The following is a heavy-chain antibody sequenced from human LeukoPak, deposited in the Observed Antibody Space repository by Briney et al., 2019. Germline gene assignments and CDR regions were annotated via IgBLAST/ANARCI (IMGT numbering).Heavy chain of an antibody. Sequence: GESLKISWKGSGYSFTSYWIGWVRQMPGKGLEWMGIIYPGDSDTRYSPSFQGQVTISADKPISNAYLQWSSLKASDTAMYYCARQSGWSVVAAQNWFDPWGQGTLVTVSS. CDR2: IYPGDSDT. CDR3: ARQSGWSVVAAQNWFDP. CDR1: GYSFTSYW. V-gene: IGHV5-51*01. J-gene: IGHJ5*02. D-gene: IGHD2-15*01.